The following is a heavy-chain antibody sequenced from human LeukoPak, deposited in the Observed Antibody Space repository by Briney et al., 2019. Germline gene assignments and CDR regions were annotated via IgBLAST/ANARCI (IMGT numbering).Heavy chain of an antibody. J-gene: IGHJ3*02. V-gene: IGHV4-4*07. CDR1: GGSISRYY. D-gene: IGHD1-26*01. Sequence: PSETLSLTCTVSGGSISRYYWSWIQQPAGKGLEWIGRIYTSGSTNYNPSLKSRVTMSVDTSKNQFSLKLSSVTAADTAVYYCARENMGATYPSDAFDIWGQGTMVTVSS. CDR2: IYTSGST. CDR3: ARENMGATYPSDAFDI.